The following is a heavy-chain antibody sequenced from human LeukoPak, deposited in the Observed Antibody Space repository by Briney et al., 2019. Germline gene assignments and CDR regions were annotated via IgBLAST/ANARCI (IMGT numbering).Heavy chain of an antibody. CDR3: GRDEVAATEGLV. J-gene: IGHJ3*01. V-gene: IGHV1-2*02. D-gene: IGHD2-15*01. Sequence: ASVKVSCKASGYTFTGYYMHWVRQAPGQGLEWMGWINPNSGGTNYAQKFQGRVTMTRDTSISTAYMELSRLRSDDTAVYYCGRDEVAATEGLVWGQGTMVTVSS. CDR2: INPNSGGT. CDR1: GYTFTGYY.